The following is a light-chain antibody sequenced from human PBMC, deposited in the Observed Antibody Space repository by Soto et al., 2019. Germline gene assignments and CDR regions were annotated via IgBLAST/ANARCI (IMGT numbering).Light chain of an antibody. J-gene: IGLJ1*01. CDR1: ISDVSGYNF. Sequence: QSALTQPASVSGSPGQSITISCTGTISDVSGYNFVSWYQQYPGEAPKLMIYDVSNRPSGVPNRFSGSKSGNTASLTISGLQAEDEADYYCSSYTSINTYVFGTGTKVTVL. V-gene: IGLV2-14*03. CDR3: SSYTSINTYV. CDR2: DVS.